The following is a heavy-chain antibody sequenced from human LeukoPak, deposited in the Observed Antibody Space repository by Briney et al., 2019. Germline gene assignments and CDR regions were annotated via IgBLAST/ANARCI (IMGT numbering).Heavy chain of an antibody. Sequence: SETLSLTCDVSGGSISGYYWSWIRQTAGEGLEWIGRVHTSGSTTYNPSLKSRVTLSQDTSKNQFYLRLTSVTAADTAVYYCARDGGGNRNLDYWGQGTLVTVSS. CDR3: ARDGGGNRNLDY. J-gene: IGHJ4*02. V-gene: IGHV4-4*07. D-gene: IGHD4-23*01. CDR1: GGSISGYY. CDR2: VHTSGST.